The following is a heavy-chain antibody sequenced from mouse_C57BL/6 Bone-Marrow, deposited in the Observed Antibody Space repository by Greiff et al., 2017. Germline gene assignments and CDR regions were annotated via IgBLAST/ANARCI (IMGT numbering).Heavy chain of an antibody. CDR2: IDPSDSYT. Sequence: VQLQQPGAELVKPGASVKLSCKASGYTFTSYWMQWVKQRPGQGLEWIGEIDPSDSYTNYNQKFKGKATLTVDTSSSTAYMQLSSLTSEDSAVYYCARTASYYYYGSSYNFDYRGQGTTLTVSS. CDR3: ARTASYYYYGSSYNFDY. D-gene: IGHD1-1*01. V-gene: IGHV1-50*01. J-gene: IGHJ2*01. CDR1: GYTFTSYW.